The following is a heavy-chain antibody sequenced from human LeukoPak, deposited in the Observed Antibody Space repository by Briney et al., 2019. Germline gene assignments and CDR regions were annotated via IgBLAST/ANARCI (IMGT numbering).Heavy chain of an antibody. V-gene: IGHV3-23*01. J-gene: IGHJ4*02. D-gene: IGHD6-6*01. CDR2: ISGSGGST. Sequence: GGSLRLSCVASGFTFSSYAMSWVRQAPGKGLEWVSAISGSGGSTYYADSVKGRFTISRDNSKNTLYLQMNSLRAEDTAVYYCAKDPAFLGYSSSDDYWGQGTLVTVSS. CDR3: AKDPAFLGYSSSDDY. CDR1: GFTFSSYA.